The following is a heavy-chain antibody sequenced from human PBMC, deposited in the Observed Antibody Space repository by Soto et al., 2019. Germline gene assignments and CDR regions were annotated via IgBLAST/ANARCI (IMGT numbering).Heavy chain of an antibody. CDR2: ISYSGRT. V-gene: IGHV4-39*01. D-gene: IGHD4-17*01. CDR1: GDSIITDNYF. CDR3: ARRRASDYGGNHHPYYFDR. Sequence: PDTLSLTCTVSGDSIITDNYFWVWIRQSPRRALELIGSISYSGRTYDNPSLQSRVTISIDASKNQFSLKLTSVTTADTAVYYCARRRASDYGGNHHPYYFDRWGQGALVTVSS. J-gene: IGHJ4*02.